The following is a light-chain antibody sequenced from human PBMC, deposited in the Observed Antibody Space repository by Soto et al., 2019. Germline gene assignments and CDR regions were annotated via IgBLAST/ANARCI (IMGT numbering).Light chain of an antibody. CDR2: AAS. CDR3: KQCYSTPM. Sequence: DIQMTESPSSLSASVGDRVTITCRASQNINTYLNWYQQKPGKAPKLLIYAASSLQSGVPSRFSGSGSGTDFTVKISSLQPADFATYYCKQCYSTPMFGPGTKVDIK. J-gene: IGKJ1*01. V-gene: IGKV1-39*01. CDR1: QNINTY.